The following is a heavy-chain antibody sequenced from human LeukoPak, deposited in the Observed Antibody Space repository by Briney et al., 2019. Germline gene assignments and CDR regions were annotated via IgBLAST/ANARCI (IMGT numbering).Heavy chain of an antibody. CDR1: GFTFSSYA. J-gene: IGHJ4*02. CDR3: AKLSRLRILEWLLGGYFDY. V-gene: IGHV3-23*01. D-gene: IGHD3-3*01. CDR2: IRGSGGGT. Sequence: PGGSLRLSCAASGFTFSSYAMSWVRPGPGKGLEWGSAIRGSGGGTYYADSVKGRFTISRDNSKNTLYLQMNSLRAEDTAVYYCAKLSRLRILEWLLGGYFDYWGQGTLVSVSS.